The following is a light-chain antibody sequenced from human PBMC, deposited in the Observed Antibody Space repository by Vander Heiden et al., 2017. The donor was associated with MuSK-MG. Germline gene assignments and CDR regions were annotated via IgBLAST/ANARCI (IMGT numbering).Light chain of an antibody. CDR2: AAS. J-gene: IGKJ2*01. CDR3: QLSESVPYT. CDR1: QISRSY. V-gene: IGKV1-39*01. Sequence: DIQMTQSPSSLSTSVGDRVTITCRASQISRSYLNWYQQKPGKVPKLLIYAASTLHSGVPSRFSGSGSGTDFTLTISMLHPEDFTTYYCQLSESVPYTLGPGTKLEIK.